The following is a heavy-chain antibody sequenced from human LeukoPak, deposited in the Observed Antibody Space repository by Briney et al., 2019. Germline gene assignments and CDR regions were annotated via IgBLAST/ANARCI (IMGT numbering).Heavy chain of an antibody. J-gene: IGHJ3*02. CDR1: GFTFSSYA. D-gene: IGHD3-22*01. CDR2: ICGSGGST. Sequence: GGSLRLSCAASGFTFSSYAMSWVRQAPGKGLEWVSAICGSGGSTYYADSVKGRFTIPRDNSKNTLYLQMNSLRAEDTAVYYCASGTDSSGYIDIWGQGTMVTVSS. CDR3: ASGTDSSGYIDI. V-gene: IGHV3-23*01.